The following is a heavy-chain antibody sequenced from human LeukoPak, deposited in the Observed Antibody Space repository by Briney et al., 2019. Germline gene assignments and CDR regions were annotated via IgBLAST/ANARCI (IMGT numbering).Heavy chain of an antibody. D-gene: IGHD4-23*01. J-gene: IGHJ4*02. CDR1: GYTFNDYY. CDR2: INPDSGGT. Sequence: GASVKVSCKASGYTFNDYYMHWVRQAPGQGLEWMGWINPDSGGTNYAQNFQGRVTMTRDTSISTAYMELSRLRSDDTAVYYCARPFIETPSLGALDYWGQGTLVTVSS. CDR3: ARPFIETPSLGALDY. V-gene: IGHV1-2*02.